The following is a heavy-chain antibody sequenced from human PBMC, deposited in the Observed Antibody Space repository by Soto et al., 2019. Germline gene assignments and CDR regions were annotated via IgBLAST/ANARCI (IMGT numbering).Heavy chain of an antibody. CDR1: AFSFTNYD. Sequence: PGGSLRLSCAASAFSFTNYDMNWVRQAPGKGLEWVSYISSSGSSIYYADSVKGRFTISRDNAKNSLYLQMNSLRAEDTAVYYCARGAARERIGRLVVWGQGTTVTVSS. D-gene: IGHD3-10*01. CDR2: ISSSGSSI. CDR3: ARGAARERIGRLVV. J-gene: IGHJ6*02. V-gene: IGHV3-48*03.